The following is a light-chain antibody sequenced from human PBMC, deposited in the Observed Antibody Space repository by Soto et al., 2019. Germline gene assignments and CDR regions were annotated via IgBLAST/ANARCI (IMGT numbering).Light chain of an antibody. CDR1: HSIDNY. V-gene: IGKV1-39*01. CDR2: AAS. Sequence: DIQMTQSPSSLSASVGDRVTITCRASHSIDNYLSWYQQKPGKAPKLLIYAASNLQRGVSSRFSGSGSGTDFTLTIDSLQPDDFAIYYYQQCFSIPPTFGHGTKVETK. CDR3: QQCFSIPPT. J-gene: IGKJ1*01.